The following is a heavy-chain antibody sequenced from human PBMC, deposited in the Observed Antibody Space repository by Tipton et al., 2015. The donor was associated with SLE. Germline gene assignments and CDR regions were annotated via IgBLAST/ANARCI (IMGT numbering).Heavy chain of an antibody. V-gene: IGHV4-61*08. Sequence: TLSLTCTVSGGSISSGGYYWSWIRQPPGKGLEWIGYSYYSGSTNYNPSLKSRVTISVDTSKNQFSLKLSSVTAADTAVYYCARGGKQQLVHGIDYWGQGTLVTVSS. CDR2: SYYSGST. D-gene: IGHD6-13*01. CDR3: ARGGKQQLVHGIDY. J-gene: IGHJ4*02. CDR1: GGSISSGGYY.